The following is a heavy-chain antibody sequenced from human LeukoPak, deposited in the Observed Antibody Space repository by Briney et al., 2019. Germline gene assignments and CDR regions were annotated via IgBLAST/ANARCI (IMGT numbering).Heavy chain of an antibody. D-gene: IGHD6-19*01. V-gene: IGHV3-9*01. Sequence: PGGSLRLSCAASGFTFDDYAMHWVRQAPGKGLEWVSGISWDRGKIGYADSVKGRFTISRDNAKNSLYLQMNSLRAEDTALYYCAKGFSHSNGRQRVFDYWGQGTLVTVSS. CDR3: AKGFSHSNGRQRVFDY. J-gene: IGHJ4*02. CDR2: ISWDRGKI. CDR1: GFTFDDYA.